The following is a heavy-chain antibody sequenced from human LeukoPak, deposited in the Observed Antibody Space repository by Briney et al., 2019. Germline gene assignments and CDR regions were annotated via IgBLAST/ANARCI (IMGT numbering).Heavy chain of an antibody. CDR3: AILRSSGYSLDY. J-gene: IGHJ4*02. CDR2: ISYDGSNK. Sequence: GGSLRLSCAASGFTFSSYGMHWVRQAPGKGLEWVAVISYDGSNKYYADSVKGRFTISRDNSKNTLYLQMNSLRAEDTAVYYCAILRSSGYSLDYWGQGTLVTVSS. CDR1: GFTFSSYG. V-gene: IGHV3-30*03. D-gene: IGHD3-22*01.